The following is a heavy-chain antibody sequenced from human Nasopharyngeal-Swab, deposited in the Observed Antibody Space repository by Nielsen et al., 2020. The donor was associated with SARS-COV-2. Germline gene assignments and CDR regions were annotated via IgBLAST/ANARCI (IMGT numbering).Heavy chain of an antibody. D-gene: IGHD5-18*01. CDR2: INPNSGGT. V-gene: IGHV1-2*06. Sequence: ASVKVSCKASGYTFTGYYMHWVRQAPGQGLEWMGRINPNSGGTNYAQKFQGRVTMTRDKSISTGYMELSRLRSDDTAVYYCARDRLGGYSYGYRAGRFDYWGQGTLVTVSS. CDR3: ARDRLGGYSYGYRAGRFDY. J-gene: IGHJ4*02. CDR1: GYTFTGYY.